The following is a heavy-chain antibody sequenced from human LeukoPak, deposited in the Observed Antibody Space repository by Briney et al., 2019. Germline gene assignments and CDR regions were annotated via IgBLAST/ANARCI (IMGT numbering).Heavy chain of an antibody. CDR1: GGSISSYY. Sequence: SETLSLTCTVSGGSISSYYWSWIRQPPGKGLEWIGYIYYSGSTNYNPSLKSRVTISVDTSKNQFSLKLSSVTAADTAVYYCASGYYDSSRGYWFDPWGQGTLVTVSS. V-gene: IGHV4-59*01. J-gene: IGHJ5*02. CDR2: IYYSGST. D-gene: IGHD3-22*01. CDR3: ASGYYDSSRGYWFDP.